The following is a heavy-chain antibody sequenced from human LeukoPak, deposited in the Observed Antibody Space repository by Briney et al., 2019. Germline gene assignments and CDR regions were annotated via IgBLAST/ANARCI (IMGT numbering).Heavy chain of an antibody. CDR2: IYTSGST. CDR1: GGSISSYY. Sequence: SETLSLTCTVSGGSISSYYWSWIRQPPGKGLEWIGYIYTSGSTNYNPSLKSRVTISVDTSKNQFSLKLSSVTAADTAVYYCARYNSADYSGYDKYYFDYWGQGTLVTVSS. CDR3: ARYNSADYSGYDKYYFDY. D-gene: IGHD5-12*01. J-gene: IGHJ4*02. V-gene: IGHV4-4*09.